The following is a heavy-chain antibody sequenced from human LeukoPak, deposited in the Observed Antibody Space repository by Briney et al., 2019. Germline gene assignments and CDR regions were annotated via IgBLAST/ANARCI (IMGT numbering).Heavy chain of an antibody. D-gene: IGHD4-23*01. CDR2: FHYSGST. CDR1: GGSTSSYY. CDR3: ARAICGGNIDY. J-gene: IGHJ4*02. V-gene: IGHV4-59*01. Sequence: EASETLSLTCTASGGSTSSYYWSWIRQPPGKGLEWIGYFHYSGSTNYNPSLKSRVTISVDKSKNLFSLKLSTVTAADTAVYYCARAICGGNIDYWGQGTLVTVS.